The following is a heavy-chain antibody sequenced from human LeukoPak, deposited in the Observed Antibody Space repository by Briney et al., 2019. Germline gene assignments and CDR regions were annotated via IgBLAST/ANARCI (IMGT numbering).Heavy chain of an antibody. Sequence: GSLRLSFAASGFPFNSYAMSWVRPAPGKGLEWVSAISGSGGSTYYADSVKGRFTISRDNSKNTLYLQMNSLRAEDTAVYYCAKKDLAAAGPSAFDIWGQGTMVTVSS. CDR1: GFPFNSYA. CDR3: AKKDLAAAGPSAFDI. CDR2: ISGSGGST. V-gene: IGHV3-23*01. D-gene: IGHD6-13*01. J-gene: IGHJ3*02.